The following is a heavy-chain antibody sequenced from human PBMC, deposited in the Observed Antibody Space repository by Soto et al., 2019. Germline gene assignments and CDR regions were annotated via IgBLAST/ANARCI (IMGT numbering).Heavy chain of an antibody. CDR3: ARLVYYDSGGLFDY. J-gene: IGHJ4*02. Sequence: GESLKISCKGSGYSFSSYWIGWVRQMPGKGLEWMGIIYPGDSDTRYSPSFQGQVTISADKSISTAYLQWSSLKASDAAMFYCARLVYYDSGGLFDYWGQGTLVTVSS. V-gene: IGHV5-51*01. CDR1: GYSFSSYW. CDR2: IYPGDSDT. D-gene: IGHD3-22*01.